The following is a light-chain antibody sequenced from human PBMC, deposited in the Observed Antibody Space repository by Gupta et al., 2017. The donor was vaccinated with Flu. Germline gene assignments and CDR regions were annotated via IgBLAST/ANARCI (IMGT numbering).Light chain of an antibody. V-gene: IGLV4-69*01. CDR1: SGHSSYA. J-gene: IGLJ2*01. CDR2: LNSDGSH. CDR3: QTWGTGIVV. Sequence: QLVLPPSPSASASLGASVKLTCTLSSGHSSYAIAWHQQQPEKGPRYLMKLNSDGSHSKGDGIPDRFSGSSSGAERYLTIASLQSEDEADYYCQTWGTGIVVFGGGTKLTVL.